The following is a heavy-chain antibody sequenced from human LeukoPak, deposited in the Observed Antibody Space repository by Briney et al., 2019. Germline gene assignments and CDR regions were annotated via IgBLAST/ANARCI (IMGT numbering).Heavy chain of an antibody. CDR1: GFTFSSYA. CDR3: AKWRVSSGCDY. D-gene: IGHD6-19*01. J-gene: IGHJ4*02. CDR2: ISGSGVST. Sequence: GGSLRLSCAASGFTFSSYAMSWVRQAPGKGLEWVSAISGSGVSTYYADSVKGRFTISRDTSKNTLYLQMNSLRAEDTAVYYCAKWRVSSGCDYWGQGTLVTGSS. V-gene: IGHV3-23*01.